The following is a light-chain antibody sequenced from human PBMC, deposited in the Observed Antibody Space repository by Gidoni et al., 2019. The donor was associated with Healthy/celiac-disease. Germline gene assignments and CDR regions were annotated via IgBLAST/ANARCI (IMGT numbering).Light chain of an antibody. CDR2: GAS. J-gene: IGKJ1*01. V-gene: IGKV3-20*01. CDR3: QQYGSSLTWT. CDR1: QSVSSSY. Sequence: DIVLTQSLGTLFYSTGERATLSCRASQSVSSSYLAWYPQKPGQAPRPIIYGASSKATGIPDRFSGSGSGTDFTLTVRRLEPEDFAVYYCQQYGSSLTWTFGQGTKVEIK.